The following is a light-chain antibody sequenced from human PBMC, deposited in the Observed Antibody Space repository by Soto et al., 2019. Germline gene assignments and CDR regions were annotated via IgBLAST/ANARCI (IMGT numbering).Light chain of an antibody. CDR3: SSYAGSNIPVV. J-gene: IGLJ2*01. V-gene: IGLV2-8*01. Sequence: QSALTQPPSASGSPGQSVTISCTGTSSDVGGYNCVSWYHQHPGKAPKLMIYEVSKRPSGVPDRFSGSKSGNTASLTVSGLQAEDEADYYCSSYAGSNIPVVFGGGTKVTVL. CDR2: EVS. CDR1: SSDVGGYNC.